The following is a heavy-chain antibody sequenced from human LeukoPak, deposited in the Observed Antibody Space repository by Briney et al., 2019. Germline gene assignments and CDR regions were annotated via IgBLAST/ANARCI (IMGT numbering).Heavy chain of an antibody. D-gene: IGHD6-13*01. Sequence: SVKVSCKASGGTFSSYAISWVRQAPGQGLEWMGRIIPILGIANYAQKFQGRVTITADKSTSTAYMELSSLRSDDSAVYYCARGGGIAAAGTRDFDYWGQGTLVTVSS. CDR2: IIPILGIA. CDR1: GGTFSSYA. V-gene: IGHV1-69*04. J-gene: IGHJ4*02. CDR3: ARGGGIAAAGTRDFDY.